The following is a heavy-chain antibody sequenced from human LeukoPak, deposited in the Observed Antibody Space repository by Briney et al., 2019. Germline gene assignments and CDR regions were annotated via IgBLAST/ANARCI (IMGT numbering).Heavy chain of an antibody. CDR2: INQNGGEK. J-gene: IGHJ4*02. Sequence: GGSLRLSCAASGFTFSSYSMNWVRQAPGKGLEWVANINQNGGEKYYVDSVKGRFTISRDNGKNSLYLQMNSLRAEDTAVYYCARYRHLGYWGQGTLVTVSS. CDR3: ARYRHLGY. V-gene: IGHV3-7*01. CDR1: GFTFSSYS.